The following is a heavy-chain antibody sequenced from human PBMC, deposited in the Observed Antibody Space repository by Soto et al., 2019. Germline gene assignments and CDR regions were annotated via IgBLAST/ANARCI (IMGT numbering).Heavy chain of an antibody. CDR3: ATQDFRGTTGTT. Sequence: PVGSLRLSCAASGFTFSRYAMGWVRQAPGKGLEWVSVISGSGGNIHYADSVKGRFTISRDNSKNTLYLQMNSLRVEDTAVYNCATQDFRGTTGTTWGQGTMVTVYS. D-gene: IGHD1-1*01. CDR2: ISGSGGNI. J-gene: IGHJ4*02. CDR1: GFTFSRYA. V-gene: IGHV3-23*01.